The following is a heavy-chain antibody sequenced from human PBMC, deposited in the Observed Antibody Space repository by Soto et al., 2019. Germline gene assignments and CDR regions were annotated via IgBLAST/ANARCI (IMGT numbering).Heavy chain of an antibody. CDR2: ISGSGGST. Sequence: EVQLLESGGGLVQPGGSLRLSCAASGFTFSSYAMSWVRQAPVKGLEWGSAISGSGGSTYYADSVKGRFTISRDNSKNTLYLQMNSLRAEDTAVYYCAKENGYSSSWFEFDYWGQGTLVTVSS. V-gene: IGHV3-23*01. J-gene: IGHJ4*02. D-gene: IGHD6-13*01. CDR3: AKENGYSSSWFEFDY. CDR1: GFTFSSYA.